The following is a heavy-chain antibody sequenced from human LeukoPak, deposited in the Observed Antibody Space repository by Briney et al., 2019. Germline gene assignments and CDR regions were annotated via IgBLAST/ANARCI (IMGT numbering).Heavy chain of an antibody. CDR1: GFTFSNYG. CDR2: IWYDGGNK. CDR3: ARDEEKFRCLDY. J-gene: IGHJ4*02. D-gene: IGHD2-8*01. Sequence: GGSLRLSCAASGFTFSNYGMHWVRQAPGKGLEWVAVIWYDGGNKYCSDSVKGRFTISRDNSKNTLYLQMNSLRAEDTAVYYCARDEEKFRCLDYWGQGTLVTVSS. V-gene: IGHV3-33*01.